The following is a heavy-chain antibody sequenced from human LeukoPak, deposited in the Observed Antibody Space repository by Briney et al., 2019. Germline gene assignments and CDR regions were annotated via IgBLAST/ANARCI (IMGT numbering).Heavy chain of an antibody. CDR3: ARGLGILGYCSGGSCYHYYYYGMDV. V-gene: IGHV6-1*01. CDR2: TYYRSKWYN. D-gene: IGHD2-15*01. J-gene: IGHJ6*02. Sequence: SQTLSLTCAISGDSVSSNSAAWNWIRQSPSRGLEWLGRTYYRSKWYNDYAVSVKSRITINADTSKNQFSLKLSSVTAADTAVYYCARGLGILGYCSGGSCYHYYYYGMDVWGQGTTVTVSS. CDR1: GDSVSSNSAA.